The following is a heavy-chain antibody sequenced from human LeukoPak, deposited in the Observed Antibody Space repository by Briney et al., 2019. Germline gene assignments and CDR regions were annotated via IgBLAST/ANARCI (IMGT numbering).Heavy chain of an antibody. CDR2: INGDASNT. V-gene: IGHV3-74*03. D-gene: IGHD2-2*01. CDR1: GLTFNSYW. CDR3: ARAMPQDNWFGP. J-gene: IGHJ5*02. Sequence: GGSLRLSCAASGLTFNSYWMHWVRQVAGRGLVWVARINGDASNTTYADSVKGRFTISRDNAKNTLYLQMNSLRVDDTAVYYCARAMPQDNWFGPWGQGSLVTVSS.